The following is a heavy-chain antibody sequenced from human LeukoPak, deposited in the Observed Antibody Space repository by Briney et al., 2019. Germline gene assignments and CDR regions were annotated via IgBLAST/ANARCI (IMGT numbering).Heavy chain of an antibody. CDR1: GGSISSSNYY. D-gene: IGHD3-16*01. J-gene: IGHJ3*02. CDR2: IYYSVTT. Sequence: SETLSLTCTVSGGSISSSNYYWGWIRQPPGKGLEWIGSIYYSVTTYYNPSLKSRVTISIDTSKNQFSLKLSSVTAADTAVYYCASYTDAFDIWGQGTMVTVSS. CDR3: ASYTDAFDI. V-gene: IGHV4-39*07.